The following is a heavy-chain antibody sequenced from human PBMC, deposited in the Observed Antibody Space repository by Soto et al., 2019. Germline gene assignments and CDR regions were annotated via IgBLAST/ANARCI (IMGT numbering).Heavy chain of an antibody. CDR3: AREQGLYFDH. CDR2: IKRDGREQ. V-gene: IGHV3-7*01. Sequence: XGALRLSCSAAGFTFSGYWMSWVRPAPGKGLEWVANIKRDGREQYYVDSVKGRFTISRDNAKNSLYLQMNSLRAEDTAVYYCAREQGLYFDHWGQGTLVTVSS. J-gene: IGHJ4*02. CDR1: GFTFSGYW. D-gene: IGHD3-22*01.